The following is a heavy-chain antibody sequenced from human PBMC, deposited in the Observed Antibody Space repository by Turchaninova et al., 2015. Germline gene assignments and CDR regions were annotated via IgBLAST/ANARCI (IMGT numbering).Heavy chain of an antibody. Sequence: QVQLQQSGPGLVKPSQTLSLTCAISGDRVSSSSPAWNWIRQSTWKALEWLGRSYYGLWWYHVFALFVTCLVSISYDTYAKQFSLRLNSVTPEATAVDYCARGGTYFKGYECWGQGALGTVSS. CDR2: SYYGLWWYH. CDR1: GDRVSSSSPA. J-gene: IGHJ4*02. CDR3: ARGGTYFKGYEC. D-gene: IGHD1-26*01. V-gene: IGHV6-1*01.